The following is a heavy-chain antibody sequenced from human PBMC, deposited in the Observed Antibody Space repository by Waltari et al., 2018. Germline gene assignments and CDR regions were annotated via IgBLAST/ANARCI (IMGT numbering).Heavy chain of an antibody. CDR2: VNPNGGGT. Sequence: LVQSGAEVVKPGASVRVSCKASRDAVTEHYIHWVRQAPGQGLEWMGWVNPNGGGTNYAQRFACRITMTWDTSIYTAYMEFSGLTSGDTAVYFCAREYCGGDCRLFDFWGQGTLVTVSS. J-gene: IGHJ4*02. CDR1: RDAVTEHY. CDR3: AREYCGGDCRLFDF. V-gene: IGHV1-2*02. D-gene: IGHD2-21*02.